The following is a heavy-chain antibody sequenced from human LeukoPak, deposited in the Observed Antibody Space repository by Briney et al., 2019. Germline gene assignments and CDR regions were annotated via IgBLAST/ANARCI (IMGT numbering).Heavy chain of an antibody. J-gene: IGHJ3*02. V-gene: IGHV1-69*01. CDR1: GGTFSSYA. CDR3: ARSYCGGDCFGGAFDI. D-gene: IGHD2-21*02. CDR2: IIPIFGTA. Sequence: SVKVSCKASGGTFSSYAISWVRQAPGQGLEWMGGIIPIFGTANYAQKFQGRVTITADESTSTAYMELSSLRSEDTAVYYCARSYCGGDCFGGAFDIWGQGTMVTVSS.